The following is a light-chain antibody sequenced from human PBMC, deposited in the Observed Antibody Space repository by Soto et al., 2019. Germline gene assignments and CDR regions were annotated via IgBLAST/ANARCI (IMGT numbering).Light chain of an antibody. J-gene: IGKJ2*01. CDR3: QQYELSYS. CDR2: DAS. V-gene: IGKV1-5*01. Sequence: IQMTQSPSIVSASVGDRVAITCRASQNLGKWLAWYQLKAGKALKLLVFDASSLHDGVPSRFSGTGSGTEFTLTINGLQPDDFGTYYCQQYELSYSFGPGTTVDIK. CDR1: QNLGKW.